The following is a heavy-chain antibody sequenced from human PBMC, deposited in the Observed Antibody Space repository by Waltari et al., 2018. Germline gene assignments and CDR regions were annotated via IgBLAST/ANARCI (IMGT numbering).Heavy chain of an antibody. Sequence: QVQLVQSGAEVKKPGSSVKVSCKASGGTFSSYTISWVRQAPGQGLEWMGWIIPSLGIANYAQKFQGRVTITADKSTSTAYMELSSLRSEDTAVYYCAREDYYDSSGDAPNDYWGQGTLVTVSS. CDR3: AREDYYDSSGDAPNDY. D-gene: IGHD3-22*01. CDR2: IIPSLGIA. J-gene: IGHJ4*02. CDR1: GGTFSSYT. V-gene: IGHV1-69*08.